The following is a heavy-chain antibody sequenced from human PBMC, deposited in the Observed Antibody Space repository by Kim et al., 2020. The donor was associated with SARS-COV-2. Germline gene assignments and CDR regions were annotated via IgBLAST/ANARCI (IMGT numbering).Heavy chain of an antibody. CDR1: GFTFSSYA. J-gene: IGHJ4*02. CDR3: AKADYYGSGTYLSDY. CDR2: ISSGGGRT. Sequence: GGSLRLSCEASGFTFSSYAMSWVRQAPGKGLEWVSAISSGGGRTYYADSGKGRFTISRDNPKNTLYLQMNGLRAEDTALYYCAKADYYGSGTYLSDYWGQGTLVTVSS. V-gene: IGHV3-23*01. D-gene: IGHD3-10*01.